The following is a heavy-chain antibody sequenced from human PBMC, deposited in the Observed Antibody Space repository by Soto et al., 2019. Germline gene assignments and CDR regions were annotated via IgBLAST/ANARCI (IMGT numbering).Heavy chain of an antibody. CDR3: VTSRVGY. D-gene: IGHD2-15*01. V-gene: IGHV3-15*01. CDR1: GFTYTDAW. CDR2: IKNEIDGGAT. Sequence: GGSLRLSCVASGFTYTDAWMSWVRQGPGKGLEWIARIKNEIDGGATDYTAPVKDRFIISRDDSKNTLYLQMNSLKTEDTGGYYGVTSRVGYWGHGTLVTRLL. J-gene: IGHJ4*01.